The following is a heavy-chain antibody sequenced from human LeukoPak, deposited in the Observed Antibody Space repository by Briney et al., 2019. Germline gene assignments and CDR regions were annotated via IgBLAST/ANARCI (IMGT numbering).Heavy chain of an antibody. Sequence: GGSLRLSCAASGFTFSNAWMSWVRQAPGKGLEWVSTISASGVTTHYADSVKGRFTISRDDSKNTLYLHMNSLRVGDTAVYYCAKDGATGSHNWLDPWGQGTLVTVSS. CDR1: GFTFSNAW. D-gene: IGHD3-10*01. CDR3: AKDGATGSHNWLDP. CDR2: ISASGVTT. J-gene: IGHJ5*02. V-gene: IGHV3-23*01.